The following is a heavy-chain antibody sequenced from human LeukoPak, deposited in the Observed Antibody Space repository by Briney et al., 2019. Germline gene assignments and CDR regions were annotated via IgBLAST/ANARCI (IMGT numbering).Heavy chain of an antibody. CDR3: TTGLPASGWYFDY. CDR2: IKSKTDGGTT. Sequence: GGSLRLSCAASGFTFSNAWMSWVRQAPGKGLEWVGRIKSKTDGGTTDYAAPVKGRFTISRDDSKNTLYLQMNSLKTEDTAVYYCTTGLPASGWYFDYWGQGTLVTVSS. CDR1: GFTFSNAW. D-gene: IGHD6-19*01. J-gene: IGHJ4*02. V-gene: IGHV3-15*01.